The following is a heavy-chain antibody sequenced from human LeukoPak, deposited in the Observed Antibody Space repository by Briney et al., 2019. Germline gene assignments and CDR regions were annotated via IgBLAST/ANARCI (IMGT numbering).Heavy chain of an antibody. J-gene: IGHJ4*02. CDR1: GGTFSSYA. CDR2: INPSGGST. V-gene: IGHV1-46*01. D-gene: IGHD3-22*01. Sequence: ASVKLSCKASGGTFSSYAISWVRQAPGQGLEWMGIINPSGGSTSYAQKFQGRVTMTRDTSTSTVYMELSSLRSEDTAVYYCASLDYYDSSGYLIWGQGTLVTVSS. CDR3: ASLDYYDSSGYLI.